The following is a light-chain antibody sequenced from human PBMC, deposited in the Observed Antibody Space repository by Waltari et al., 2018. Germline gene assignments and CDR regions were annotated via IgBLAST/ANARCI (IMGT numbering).Light chain of an antibody. J-gene: IGKJ1*01. Sequence: TVVTKSPATLSMSPGERATLSCRTSQSIGRSLDWYQQRPGQAPRLLIYRASTRATGIPDRFSGSGSETEFTLTISSLQSEDIAVYYCQQYNNWPPGTFGQGTKVEI. CDR3: QQYNNWPPGT. CDR2: RAS. V-gene: IGKV3-15*01. CDR1: QSIGRS.